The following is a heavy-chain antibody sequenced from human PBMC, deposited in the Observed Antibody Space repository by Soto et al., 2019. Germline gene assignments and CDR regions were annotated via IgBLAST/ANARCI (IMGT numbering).Heavy chain of an antibody. D-gene: IGHD3-10*01. V-gene: IGHV3-23*01. J-gene: IGHJ4*02. CDR1: GFTFSSYA. Sequence: GGSLRLSCAASGFTFSSYAMSWVRQAPGKGLEWVSAISGSGGSTYYADSVKGRFTISRDNSKNTLYLQMNSLRAEDTAVYYCAEKVMVRGVLPTSWGQGTLVTVSS. CDR3: AEKVMVRGVLPTS. CDR2: ISGSGGST.